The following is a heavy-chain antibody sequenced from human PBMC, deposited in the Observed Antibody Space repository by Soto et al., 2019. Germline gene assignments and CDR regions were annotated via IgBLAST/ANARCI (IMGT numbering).Heavy chain of an antibody. D-gene: IGHD3-3*01. CDR2: TSGSGGST. Sequence: GGSLRLSCAASGFTFSSYSMSWVRHAPEKGLEWVSATSGSGGSTYYADSVKCRFTISRDNSKNTLYLQMNSLRAEDTAVYYCAKDLSSYDFWSGYIGYFDYWGQGTLVTVSS. V-gene: IGHV3-23*01. J-gene: IGHJ4*02. CDR3: AKDLSSYDFWSGYIGYFDY. CDR1: GFTFSSYS.